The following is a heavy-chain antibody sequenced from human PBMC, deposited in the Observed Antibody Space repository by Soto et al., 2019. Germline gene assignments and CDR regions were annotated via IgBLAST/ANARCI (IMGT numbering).Heavy chain of an antibody. V-gene: IGHV3-23*01. D-gene: IGHD3-3*01. CDR1: GFTFSSYA. Sequence: EVQLLESGGGLVQPGGSLRLSCAASGFTFSSYAMSWVRQAPGKGLEWVSAISGSGGSTYYADSVKGRFTISRDNSKNTLYLQMNSLRAEDTAVYYCAKEFGIFGVTHNQKFFVYYFDYWGQGTLVTVSS. CDR2: ISGSGGST. J-gene: IGHJ4*02. CDR3: AKEFGIFGVTHNQKFFVYYFDY.